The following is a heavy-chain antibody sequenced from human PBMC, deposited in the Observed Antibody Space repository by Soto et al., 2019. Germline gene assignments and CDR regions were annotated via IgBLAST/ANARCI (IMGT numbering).Heavy chain of an antibody. J-gene: IGHJ3*02. CDR2: IYYSGST. V-gene: IGHV4-59*01. D-gene: IGHD6-19*01. CDR1: GGSISSYY. Sequence: QVQLQESGPGLVKPSETLSLTCTDSGGSISSYYWCWIRQPPGKGLEWIGYIYYSGSTNYNHSLKRRVTISVDTSKNQISLMLSSVTAADTAVYYCARQQWLVLNAFDIWGQGTMITVAS. CDR3: ARQQWLVLNAFDI.